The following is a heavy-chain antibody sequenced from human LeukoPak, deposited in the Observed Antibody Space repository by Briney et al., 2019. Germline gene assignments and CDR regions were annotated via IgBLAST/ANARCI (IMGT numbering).Heavy chain of an antibody. V-gene: IGHV1-18*01. CDR2: ISADNGNT. CDR3: ARDHLSARVAVASVAFDI. J-gene: IGHJ3*02. D-gene: IGHD6-19*01. Sequence: GASVKVSCRASGYTFTSYGISWVRQAPGQGLEWMGWISADNGNTNYAQKLQGRVTMTTDTSTSTAYMELRSLGSDDTAVYYCARDHLSARVAVASVAFDIWDQGTMVTVSS. CDR1: GYTFTSYG.